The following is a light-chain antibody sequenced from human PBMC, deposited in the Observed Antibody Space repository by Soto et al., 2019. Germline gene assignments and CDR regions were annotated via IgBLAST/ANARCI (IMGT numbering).Light chain of an antibody. V-gene: IGKV3-20*01. CDR2: GAS. Sequence: EIVLTQSPGTLSLSPGERATLSCRASQSVSSSYLAWYQQKPGQAPRLLIYGASSRATGIPDRFSGSGSGTYFTLTISRLEPEDSAVYYCHQYGSSPPYTFGQGTKLEIK. CDR3: HQYGSSPPYT. J-gene: IGKJ2*01. CDR1: QSVSSSY.